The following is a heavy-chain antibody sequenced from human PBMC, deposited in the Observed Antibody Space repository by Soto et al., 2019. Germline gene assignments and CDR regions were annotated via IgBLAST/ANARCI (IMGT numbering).Heavy chain of an antibody. J-gene: IGHJ5*02. CDR3: ARDRGYLGPPSLYWFDP. V-gene: IGHV4-31*03. CDR1: GGSISSGGYY. Sequence: PSETLSLTCTVSGGSISSGGYYWSWIRQHPGKGLEWIGYIYYSGSTYYNPSLKSRVTISVDTSKNQFSLKLSSVTAADTAVYYCARDRGYLGPPSLYWFDPWGQGTLVTVSS. D-gene: IGHD5-12*01. CDR2: IYYSGST.